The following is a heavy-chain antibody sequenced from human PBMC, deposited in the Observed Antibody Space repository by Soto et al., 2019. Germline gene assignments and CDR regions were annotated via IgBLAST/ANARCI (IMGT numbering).Heavy chain of an antibody. CDR1: GFTFSSYW. CDR3: ARVGSGSYWFDY. V-gene: IGHV3-74*01. D-gene: IGHD1-26*01. CDR2: IKTDGSST. Sequence: EVQLVESGGGLVQPGGSLRLSCAVSGFTFSSYWMHWVRQAPGKGLVWVSRIKTDGSSTSYADSEKGRFTISRDNTKNTLYLQLNSLRAEDTAVYYCARVGSGSYWFDYWGQGTLVTVSS. J-gene: IGHJ4*02.